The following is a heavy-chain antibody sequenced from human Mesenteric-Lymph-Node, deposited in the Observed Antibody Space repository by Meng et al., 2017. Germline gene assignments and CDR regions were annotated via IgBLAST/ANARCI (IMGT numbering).Heavy chain of an antibody. CDR2: IYYTGST. Sequence: LRLSCTVSGGSISSPDYYWSWIRQHPGKGLQCIGYIYYTGSTYYNPSLKSRVSISLDTSKNQFSLKLSSVTAADTAVYYCARGTREKLRYFDWLSVTDAFDIWGQGTMVTVSS. V-gene: IGHV4-31*03. J-gene: IGHJ3*02. CDR3: ARGTREKLRYFDWLSVTDAFDI. CDR1: GGSISSPDYY. D-gene: IGHD3-9*01.